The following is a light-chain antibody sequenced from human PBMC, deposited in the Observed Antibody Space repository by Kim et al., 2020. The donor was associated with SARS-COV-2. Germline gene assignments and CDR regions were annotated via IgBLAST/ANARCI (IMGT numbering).Light chain of an antibody. Sequence: DTINCRSSQSVLYSSNNKNYLAWYQQKPGKPPKVLIYWASTRESGVPDRVSGSGSGTDFTLTISSLQAEDVAVYYCQQYYSSPQTFGQGTKVDIK. CDR3: QQYYSSPQT. J-gene: IGKJ1*01. V-gene: IGKV4-1*01. CDR2: WAS. CDR1: QSVLYSSNNKNY.